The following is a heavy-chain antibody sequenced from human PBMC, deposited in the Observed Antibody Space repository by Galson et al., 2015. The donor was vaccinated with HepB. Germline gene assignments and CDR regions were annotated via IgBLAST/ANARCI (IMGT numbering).Heavy chain of an antibody. CDR1: GFTFSSYE. J-gene: IGHJ6*02. Sequence: SLRLSCAASGFTFSSYEMNWVRQAPGKGLEWVSYISSSGSTIYYADSVKGRFTISRDNAKNSLYLQMNSLRAEDTAVYYCARPIYDSGWYDYYGMDVWGQGTTVTVSS. V-gene: IGHV3-48*03. D-gene: IGHD6-19*01. CDR2: ISSSGSTI. CDR3: ARPIYDSGWYDYYGMDV.